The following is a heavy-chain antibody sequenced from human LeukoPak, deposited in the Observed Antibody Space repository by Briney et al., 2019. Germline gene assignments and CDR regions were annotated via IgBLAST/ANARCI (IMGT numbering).Heavy chain of an antibody. Sequence: GRSLRLSCAASGFTFSSYAMHWVRQAPGKGLEWVAVISYDGSNKYYADSVKGRFTISRDNSKNTLYLQMNSLRAEDTAVYYCARDTAMVFDYWGQGTLVTVSS. V-gene: IGHV3-30*04. J-gene: IGHJ4*02. CDR3: ARDTAMVFDY. D-gene: IGHD5-18*01. CDR2: ISYDGSNK. CDR1: GFTFSSYA.